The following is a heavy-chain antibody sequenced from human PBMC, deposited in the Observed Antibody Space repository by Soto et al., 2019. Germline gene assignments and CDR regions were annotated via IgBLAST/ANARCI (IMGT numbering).Heavy chain of an antibody. CDR3: ARDLRHCSSTSCYTNWFDP. D-gene: IGHD2-2*02. V-gene: IGHV1-69*06. J-gene: IGHJ5*02. Sequence: SVKVSCKASGGTFSSYAISWVRQAPGQGLEWMGGITPIFGTANYAQKFQGRVTITADKSTSTAYMEMSSLRSEDTAVYYCARDLRHCSSTSCYTNWFDPWG. CDR1: GGTFSSYA. CDR2: ITPIFGTA.